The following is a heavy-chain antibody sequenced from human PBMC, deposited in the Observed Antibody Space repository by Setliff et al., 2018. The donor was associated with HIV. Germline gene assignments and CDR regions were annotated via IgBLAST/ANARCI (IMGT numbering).Heavy chain of an antibody. V-gene: IGHV3-7*05. Sequence: LRLSCAASGYTFSSYWMAWVRQCPGKGLEWVANIQQHGSEIHYVASVKGRFTISRDNAKNSLYLQMNSLRAEDTALYYCARGVTMIEGGYYSDYWGQGTLVTVSS. J-gene: IGHJ4*02. CDR2: IQQHGSEI. CDR3: ARGVTMIEGGYYSDY. CDR1: GYTFSSYW. D-gene: IGHD3-22*01.